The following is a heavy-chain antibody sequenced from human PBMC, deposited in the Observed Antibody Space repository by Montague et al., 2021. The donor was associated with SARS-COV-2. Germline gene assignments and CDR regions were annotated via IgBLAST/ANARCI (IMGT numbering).Heavy chain of an antibody. Sequence: GRNNYNLTLKIRVTISVYTYKNQFSLKLVSVTAADTDVYYCARFPYYYDNWFDPWGQGTLVTVSS. CDR3: ARFPYYYDNWFDP. CDR2: GRN. D-gene: IGHD3-22*01. J-gene: IGHJ5*02. V-gene: IGHV4-30-2*05.